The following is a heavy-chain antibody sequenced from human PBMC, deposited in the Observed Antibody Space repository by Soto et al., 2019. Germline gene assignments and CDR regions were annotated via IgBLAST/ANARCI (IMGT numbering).Heavy chain of an antibody. Sequence: EVQLVESGGGLVQPGGSLRLSCAASGFTFSLYSMSWVRQAPGKGLEWVSYISRSSTGIHYADSVKSRFTISRDDATNSMHLQMNSLRDGDTAVYYCASAVTWGLDVWGQGTTVSISS. D-gene: IGHD3-10*01. CDR1: GFTFSLYS. CDR3: ASAVTWGLDV. CDR2: ISRSSTGI. J-gene: IGHJ6*02. V-gene: IGHV3-48*02.